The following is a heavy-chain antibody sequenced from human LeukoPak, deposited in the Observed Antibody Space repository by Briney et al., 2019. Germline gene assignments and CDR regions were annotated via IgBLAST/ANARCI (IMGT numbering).Heavy chain of an antibody. D-gene: IGHD3-10*01. J-gene: IGHJ4*02. CDR3: AREPYGSGSYNFDY. V-gene: IGHV3-48*04. CDR2: ISIGSTTI. Sequence: AGGSLRLSCAASGFPFTNYAMHWVRQAPGKGLEWVSYISIGSTTIYYADSVKGRFTISRDNAKNSLYLQMNSLRAEDTAVYYCAREPYGSGSYNFDYWGQGTLVTVSS. CDR1: GFPFTNYA.